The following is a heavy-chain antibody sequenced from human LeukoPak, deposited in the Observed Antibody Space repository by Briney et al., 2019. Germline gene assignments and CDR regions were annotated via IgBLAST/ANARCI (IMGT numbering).Heavy chain of an antibody. CDR3: AAWGSSSSPLPGMDV. CDR2: IDPNGGGA. V-gene: IGHV1-46*01. J-gene: IGHJ6*02. Sequence: ASVTVSCKASGYTFTSYYMHWVRQAPGQGLEWMGVIDPNGGGANYPQKVQGRVTMTRDTSPSTVYMEMRSLRPEDTAVYYCAAWGSSSSPLPGMDVWGQGTTVTVSS. CDR1: GYTFTSYY. D-gene: IGHD6-13*01.